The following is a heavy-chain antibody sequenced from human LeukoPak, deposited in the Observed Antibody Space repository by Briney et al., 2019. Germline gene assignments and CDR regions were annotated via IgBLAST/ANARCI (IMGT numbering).Heavy chain of an antibody. CDR1: GFTFSSYA. V-gene: IGHV3-23*01. D-gene: IGHD3-16*01. CDR3: ARGAGGGYFDY. Sequence: GRSLRLSCAASGFTFSSYAMHWVRQAPGKGLEWVSAISTTGSSTYYANSVKDQFTISRDNSKNTLYLQMNSLRAEDTAVYYCARGAGGGYFDYWGQGTLVTVSS. CDR2: ISTTGSST. J-gene: IGHJ4*02.